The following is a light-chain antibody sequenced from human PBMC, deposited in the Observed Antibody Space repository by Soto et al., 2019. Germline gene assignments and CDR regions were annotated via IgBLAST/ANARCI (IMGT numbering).Light chain of an antibody. CDR3: QHYYSYSEA. Sequence: TQATSTLSLSPGERGTLSFRASQSVSNNYLAWYQQKPGQAPRLLIYGASNRATGIPDRFSGSGSGTEFTLTISSLQPDDFAAYYCQHYYSYSEAFGQGTKVDI. CDR2: GAS. J-gene: IGKJ1*01. V-gene: IGKV3-20*01. CDR1: QSVSNNY.